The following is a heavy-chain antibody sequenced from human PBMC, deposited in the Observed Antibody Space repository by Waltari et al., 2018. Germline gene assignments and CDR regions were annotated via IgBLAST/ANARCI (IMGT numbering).Heavy chain of an antibody. V-gene: IGHV3-9*01. CDR1: GFTFDDYA. Sequence: EVQLVESGGGLVQPGRSLRLSCAASGFTFDDYAMHWVRQAPGKGLEWVSGISWNSGRIGYADSVKGRFTISRDNAKNSLYLQMNSLRAEDTALYYCAKDIYGSGSYQSDYWGQGTLVTVSS. CDR2: ISWNSGRI. CDR3: AKDIYGSGSYQSDY. J-gene: IGHJ4*02. D-gene: IGHD3-10*01.